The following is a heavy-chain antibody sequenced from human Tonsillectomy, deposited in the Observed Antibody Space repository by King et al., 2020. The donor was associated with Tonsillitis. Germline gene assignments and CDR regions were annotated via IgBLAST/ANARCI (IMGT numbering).Heavy chain of an antibody. CDR1: EFTFSRYW. Sequence: VQLVESGGGLVQPGGSLRLSCAASEFTFSRYWMHWVRQAPGKGLVWVSRINSDGSYTSYADSVKGRFTISRDNAKNTLYLQMNSLRAEDTAVYYCAREGFMAVAGAVDYWGQGTLVTVSS. J-gene: IGHJ4*02. D-gene: IGHD6-19*01. V-gene: IGHV3-74*01. CDR3: AREGFMAVAGAVDY. CDR2: INSDGSYT.